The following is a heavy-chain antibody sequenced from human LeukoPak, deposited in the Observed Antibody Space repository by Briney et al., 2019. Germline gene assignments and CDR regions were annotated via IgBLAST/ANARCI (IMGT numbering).Heavy chain of an antibody. CDR1: GGSISSYY. CDR2: IYYRGST. D-gene: IGHD3-3*01. Sequence: SETLSLTCNVSGGSISSYYWSWIRQPPGKGLEWVGYIYYRGSTYYHPSLKSRVTISVDTSKNQFSLRLRSVTAADTAVYYCARSPADYDFWSGYYLPYYYGMDVWGQGTTVTVSS. J-gene: IGHJ6*02. V-gene: IGHV4-59*04. CDR3: ARSPADYDFWSGYYLPYYYGMDV.